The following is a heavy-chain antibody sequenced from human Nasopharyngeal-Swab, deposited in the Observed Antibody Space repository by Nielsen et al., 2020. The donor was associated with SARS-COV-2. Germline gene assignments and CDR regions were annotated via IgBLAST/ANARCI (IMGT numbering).Heavy chain of an antibody. J-gene: IGHJ4*02. CDR3: ARGWVGYSGGFDC. V-gene: IGHV4-59*01. CDR2: IYSTGST. D-gene: IGHD2-15*01. Sequence: RQAPGKGLDWVGYIYSTGSTDYNPSLKSRVTISVDTSKNQFSLKLTSVTAADTPVFYCARGWVGYSGGFDCWGQGTLVTVSS.